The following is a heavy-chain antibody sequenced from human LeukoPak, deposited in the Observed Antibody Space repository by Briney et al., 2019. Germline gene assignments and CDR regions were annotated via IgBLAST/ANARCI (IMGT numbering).Heavy chain of an antibody. V-gene: IGHV1-69*13. CDR1: GGTFSSYA. CDR3: ARSYSSSSYYYYGMDV. Sequence: SVKVSCKASGGTFSSYAISWVRQAPGHGLEWMGGIIPIFGTANYAQKFQGRVTITADESTSTAYMELSSLRSEDTAVYYCARSYSSSSYYYYGMDVWGQGTTVTVSS. CDR2: IIPIFGTA. D-gene: IGHD6-6*01. J-gene: IGHJ6*02.